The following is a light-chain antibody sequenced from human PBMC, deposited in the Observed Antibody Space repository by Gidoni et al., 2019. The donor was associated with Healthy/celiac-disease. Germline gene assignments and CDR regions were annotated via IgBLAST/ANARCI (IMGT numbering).Light chain of an antibody. CDR1: SSDVGGYND. CDR3: SSYTSSSTL. Sequence: QSALTQPASVSGSPGQSITIPCTGTSSDVGGYNDVSWYQQHPGKAPNLMIYDVSNRPAGVSNRFSGSKSGNTASLTISGLQAEDEADYYCSSYTSSSTLFGGGTKLTVL. CDR2: DVS. V-gene: IGLV2-14*01. J-gene: IGLJ2*01.